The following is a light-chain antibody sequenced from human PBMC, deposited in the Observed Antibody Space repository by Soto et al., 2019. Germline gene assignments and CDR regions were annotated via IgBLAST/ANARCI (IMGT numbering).Light chain of an antibody. J-gene: IGKJ1*01. V-gene: IGKV1-39*01. Sequence: DIQMTQSPSSLSASVGDRVTITCRASQSISSYLNWYQQKPGKAPKLLIYAASSLQSGVPSRFSGSGSGTEFTLTISSLQPGDFATYYCQQSYTIPWTFGQGTKVDIK. CDR3: QQSYTIPWT. CDR2: AAS. CDR1: QSISSY.